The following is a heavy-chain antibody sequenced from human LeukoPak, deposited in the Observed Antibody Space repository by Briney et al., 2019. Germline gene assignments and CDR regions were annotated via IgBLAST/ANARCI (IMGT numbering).Heavy chain of an antibody. Sequence: ASVKVSCKAFGFTFTSYLINWVRQAPGQGLEWVGWISPYNGDTNYARRLQGRVTMTSDASTSTAYMELRSLTSDDTAVYYCARGWNDYWGQGTLVTVSS. D-gene: IGHD1-1*01. J-gene: IGHJ4*02. V-gene: IGHV1-18*01. CDR1: GFTFTSYL. CDR2: ISPYNGDT. CDR3: ARGWNDY.